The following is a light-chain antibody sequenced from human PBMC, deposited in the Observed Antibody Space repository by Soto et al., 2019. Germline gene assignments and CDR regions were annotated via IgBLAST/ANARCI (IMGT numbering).Light chain of an antibody. Sequence: EIVMTQSPVSLSVSPGERATLSCRASQSVSSNLAWFQQKPGQAPRLLIYGASTRATGTPARFSGSGSGTEFTLTISSLQSEDFASYYCQQYNSWPPYTFGQGTKVEIK. CDR3: QQYNSWPPYT. J-gene: IGKJ2*01. V-gene: IGKV3-15*01. CDR1: QSVSSN. CDR2: GAS.